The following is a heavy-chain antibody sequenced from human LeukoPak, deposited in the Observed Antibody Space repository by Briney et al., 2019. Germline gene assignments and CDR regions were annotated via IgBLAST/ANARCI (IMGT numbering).Heavy chain of an antibody. CDR1: GFTFSSYG. CDR2: IWYDGSNK. V-gene: IGHV3-33*06. J-gene: IGHJ6*03. CDR3: AKVGSSWYDDYYYYMDV. D-gene: IGHD6-13*01. Sequence: GGSLRLSCAASGFTFSSYGMHWVRQAPGKGLEWVAVIWYDGSNKYYADSVKGRFTISRDNSKNTLYLQMNSLRAEDTAVYYCAKVGSSWYDDYYYYMDVWGKGTTVTVSS.